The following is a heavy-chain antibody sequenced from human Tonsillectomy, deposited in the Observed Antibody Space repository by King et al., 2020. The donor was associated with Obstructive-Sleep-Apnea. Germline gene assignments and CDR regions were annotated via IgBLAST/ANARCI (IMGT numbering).Heavy chain of an antibody. J-gene: IGHJ2*01. D-gene: IGHD2-2*01. CDR3: ARASAGYCSSTSCYADWYFDL. CDR2: IYYSGST. CDR1: GGSISSYY. Sequence: QLQESGPGLVKPSETLSLTCTVSGGSISSYYWSWIRQPPGKGLEWIGDIYYSGSTNYNPSLNSRVTISVATSKNQLSLKLSSVTAEDTAVYYFARASAGYCSSTSCYADWYFDLWGRGILVTVSS. V-gene: IGHV4-59*01.